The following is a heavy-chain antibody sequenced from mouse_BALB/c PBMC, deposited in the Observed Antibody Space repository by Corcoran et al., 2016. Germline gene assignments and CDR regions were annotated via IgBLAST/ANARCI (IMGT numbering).Heavy chain of an antibody. J-gene: IGHJ4*01. V-gene: IGHV1-26*01. Sequence: EVQLQQSGPELVKPGASVKISCKASGYSFTGYYMHWVKQSHVKSLEWIGRINPYNGATSYNQNFKDKASLTVDKSSSTAYMELHSLTSEDSAVYYCARGYGNFYYYAMDYWGQGTSVTVSA. D-gene: IGHD2-1*01. CDR1: GYSFTGYY. CDR3: ARGYGNFYYYAMDY. CDR2: INPYNGAT.